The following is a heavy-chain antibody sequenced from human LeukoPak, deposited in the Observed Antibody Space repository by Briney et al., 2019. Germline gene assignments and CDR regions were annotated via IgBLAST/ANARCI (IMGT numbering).Heavy chain of an antibody. D-gene: IGHD2-2*01. Sequence: SETLSLTCTVSGGSISSSSYYWGWIRQPPGKGLEWIGSIHYSGSTYYNPSLKSRVTISVDTSKNQFSLKLSSVTAADTAVYYCATQPPAASAFDIWGQGTMVTVSS. V-gene: IGHV4-39*01. CDR2: IHYSGST. J-gene: IGHJ3*02. CDR1: GGSISSSSYY. CDR3: ATQPPAASAFDI.